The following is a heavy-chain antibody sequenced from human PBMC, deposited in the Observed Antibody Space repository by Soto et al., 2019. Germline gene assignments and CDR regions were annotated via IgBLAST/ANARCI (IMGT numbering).Heavy chain of an antibody. CDR1: VGSFRGYY. CDR2: INHRGST. CDR3: ARSGDYAWFDP. Sequence: SETLSLTCAVYVGSFRGYYWSWFRQSPGKGLEWIGEINHRGSTKYNPSLKSRVTISVDTSKNQFSLKLSSVTAADTAMYYCARSGDYAWFDPWGQGTLVTVSS. J-gene: IGHJ5*02. V-gene: IGHV4-34*01. D-gene: IGHD2-21*02.